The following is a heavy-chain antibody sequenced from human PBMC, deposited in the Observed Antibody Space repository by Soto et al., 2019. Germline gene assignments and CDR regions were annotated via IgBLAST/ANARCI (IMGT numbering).Heavy chain of an antibody. CDR1: GFTFSSYA. Sequence: DVHLLESGGHLVQPGGSLRPSCAASGFTFSSYAMSWVRQAPGKGLEWVSSVSAGGDMTYYSDSVKGRFTISRDNSNNALFLQMTSLRIEDTALYYCARGDRGGSGSPASYYYSGLDVWGQGATVTVS. V-gene: IGHV3-23*01. D-gene: IGHD3-10*01. CDR2: VSAGGDMT. CDR3: ARGDRGGSGSPASYYYSGLDV. J-gene: IGHJ6*02.